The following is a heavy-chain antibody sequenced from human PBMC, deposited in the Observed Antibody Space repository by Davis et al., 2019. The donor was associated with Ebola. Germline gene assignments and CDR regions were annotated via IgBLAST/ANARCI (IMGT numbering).Heavy chain of an antibody. Sequence: PSETLSLTCTVSGGSISSYYWSWIRQPPGKGLEWIGYIYYSGSTYYNPSLKSRVTISVDTSKNQFSLKLSSVTAADTAVYYCARVRLNYYDSSGYYQTDAFDIWGQGTMVTVSS. CDR2: IYYSGST. CDR1: GGSISSYY. CDR3: ARVRLNYYDSSGYYQTDAFDI. J-gene: IGHJ3*02. V-gene: IGHV4-59*12. D-gene: IGHD3-22*01.